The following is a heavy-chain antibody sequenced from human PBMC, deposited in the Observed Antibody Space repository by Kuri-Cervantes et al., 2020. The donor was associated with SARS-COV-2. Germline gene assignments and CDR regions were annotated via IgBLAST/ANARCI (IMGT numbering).Heavy chain of an antibody. CDR2: INSDGSST. Sequence: GGSLRLSCAASGFTFSSYWMHWVRQAPGKGLVWVSRINSDGSSTSYADSVKGRFTISRDNAKNSLYLQMSSLRAENTAVYYCARAKWNYYDSSGYYYPNYYYYGMDVWGQGTTVTVSS. CDR3: ARAKWNYYDSSGYYYPNYYYYGMDV. D-gene: IGHD3-22*01. V-gene: IGHV3-74*01. J-gene: IGHJ6*02. CDR1: GFTFSSYW.